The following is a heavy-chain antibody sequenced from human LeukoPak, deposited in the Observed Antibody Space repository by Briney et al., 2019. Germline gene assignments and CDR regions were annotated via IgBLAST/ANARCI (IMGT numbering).Heavy chain of an antibody. Sequence: PGGSLRLSCAGYGFSFSSSPMHWPRQSPGRGLEYVSGISSHGQTSYYGNSVKGRFTISRDNSKNTLDLQMDSLRPEDMAVYYCARDFSDGDPEFSLGAFSDSELIVGVFDLWGQGTRVTVSS. CDR3: ARDFSDGDPEFSLGAFSDSELIVGVFDL. J-gene: IGHJ3*01. CDR1: GFSFSSSP. CDR2: ISSHGQTS. V-gene: IGHV3-64*01. D-gene: IGHD4/OR15-4a*01.